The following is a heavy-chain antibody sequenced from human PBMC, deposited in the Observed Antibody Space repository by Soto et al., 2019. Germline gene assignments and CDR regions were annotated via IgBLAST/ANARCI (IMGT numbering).Heavy chain of an antibody. Sequence: QVQLVQSGAEVKKPGDSVKFSCKASGYTFTSYGISWVRQAPGQGLERMGWISAYNGNTNYAQKLQGRVTMTADASTSTAYMELRSLRSDDTAVYYCARDPHPSPQAVAGTDDYWGQGTLVTVSS. V-gene: IGHV1-18*04. J-gene: IGHJ4*02. CDR3: ARDPHPSPQAVAGTDDY. D-gene: IGHD6-19*01. CDR1: GYTFTSYG. CDR2: ISAYNGNT.